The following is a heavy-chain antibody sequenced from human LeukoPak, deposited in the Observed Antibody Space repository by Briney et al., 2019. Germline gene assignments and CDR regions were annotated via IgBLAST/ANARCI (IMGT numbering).Heavy chain of an antibody. CDR2: ISPNSGGT. Sequence: ASVKVSCKASGCTFTGYSIHWVRQAPGQGLEWMGWISPNSGGTRYAQKFQGRVTMTRDTSISTAYMELSRLRSDDTAVYYCARYYYDSSGYKRFQHWGQGTLVTVSS. V-gene: IGHV1-2*02. CDR3: ARYYYDSSGYKRFQH. J-gene: IGHJ1*01. CDR1: GCTFTGYS. D-gene: IGHD3-22*01.